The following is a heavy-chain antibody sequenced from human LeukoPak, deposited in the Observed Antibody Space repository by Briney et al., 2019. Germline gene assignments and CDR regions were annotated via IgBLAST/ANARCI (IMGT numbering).Heavy chain of an antibody. J-gene: IGHJ4*02. V-gene: IGHV3-48*03. CDR3: ARDYDILTGYYLFDY. Sequence: PGGSLRLSCAASGFTFSSYEMNWVRQAPGKGLEWVSYISSSGSTIYYADSVKGRFTISGDNAKNSLYLQMNSLRAEDTALYYCARDYDILTGYYLFDYWGQGTLVTVSS. CDR2: ISSSGSTI. CDR1: GFTFSSYE. D-gene: IGHD3-9*01.